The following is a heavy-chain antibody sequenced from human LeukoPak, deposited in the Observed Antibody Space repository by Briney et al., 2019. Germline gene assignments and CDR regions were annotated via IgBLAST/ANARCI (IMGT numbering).Heavy chain of an antibody. D-gene: IGHD2-21*02. V-gene: IGHV3-7*01. CDR1: RFSFSSDW. CDR3: AKGVVVTGLFYYYGMDV. J-gene: IGHJ6*02. Sequence: GGSLRLSCAASRFSFSSDWMAWVRQAPGKGLEWVANIKEDESEKYYVDSVKGRFTISRDNSKNTLYLQMNSLRAEDTAVYYCAKGVVVTGLFYYYGMDVWGQGTTVTVSS. CDR2: IKEDESEK.